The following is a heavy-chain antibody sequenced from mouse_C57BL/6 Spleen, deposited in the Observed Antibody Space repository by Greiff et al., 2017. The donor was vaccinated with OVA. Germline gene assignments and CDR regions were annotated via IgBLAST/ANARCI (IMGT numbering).Heavy chain of an antibody. CDR1: GYTFTDYE. CDR3: TSSEVNALYLFDY. Sequence: QVQLKQSGAELVRPGASVTLSCKASGYTFTDYEMHWVKQTPVHGLEWIGAIDPETGGTAYNQKFKGKAILTADKSSSTAYMELRSLTSEDSAVYYCTSSEVNALYLFDYWGHCTTLSVPS. J-gene: IGHJ2*01. CDR2: IDPETGGT. V-gene: IGHV1-15*01. D-gene: IGHD2-1*01.